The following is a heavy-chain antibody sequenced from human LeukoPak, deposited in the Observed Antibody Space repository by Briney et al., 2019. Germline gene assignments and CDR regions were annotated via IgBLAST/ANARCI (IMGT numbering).Heavy chain of an antibody. CDR2: ISSSSTYI. V-gene: IGHV3-21*01. CDR3: ARTTVTSYFYYYMDV. Sequence: PGGSLRLSCAAPGFTFSSYTMNWVRQAPGKGLEWVSSISSSSTYIYYADSVKGRFTISRDHAKNSLYLQMNSLRAEDTAVYYCARTTVTSYFYYYMDVWGKGTTVTVSS. J-gene: IGHJ6*03. CDR1: GFTFSSYT. D-gene: IGHD4-17*01.